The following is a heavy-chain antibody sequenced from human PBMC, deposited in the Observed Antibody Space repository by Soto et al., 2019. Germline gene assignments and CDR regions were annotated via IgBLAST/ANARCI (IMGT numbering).Heavy chain of an antibody. V-gene: IGHV3-7*03. CDR2: IKFDGSEK. CDR3: VKDGGYCSSATCYSPRNHYFDA. Sequence: PGGSLRLSCAASGFDFSVYWMSWVRQAPGKGPEWVANIKFDGSEKQYVDSVKGRFTISRDNARNSVFLQMNSHRAGDTAVYYCVKDGGYCSSATCYSPRNHYFDAWGQGTLVTVSS. J-gene: IGHJ5*02. D-gene: IGHD2-2*01. CDR1: GFDFSVYW.